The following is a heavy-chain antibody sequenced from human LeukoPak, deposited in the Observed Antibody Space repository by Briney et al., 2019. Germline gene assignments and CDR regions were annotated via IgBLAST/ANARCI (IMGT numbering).Heavy chain of an antibody. CDR1: GFTFSNYA. CDR2: ISGSAGDT. V-gene: IGHV3-23*01. D-gene: IGHD3-22*01. Sequence: GGSLRLSCAASGFTFSNYAMNWVRQAPGKGLEWVSAISGSAGDTYFSDSVKGRFTISRDNSKSTLFLQMNSLRAEDTAVYYCAKYDSFDHYYDSSGRFDGWGQGTLVTVSS. CDR3: AKYDSFDHYYDSSGRFDG. J-gene: IGHJ4*02.